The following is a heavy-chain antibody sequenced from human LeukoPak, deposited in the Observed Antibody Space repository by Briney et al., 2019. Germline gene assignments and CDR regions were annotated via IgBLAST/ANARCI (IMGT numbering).Heavy chain of an antibody. J-gene: IGHJ4*02. CDR3: ARDPIVATIGFDY. D-gene: IGHD5-12*01. Sequence: SETLSLTCTVSGGSISSGDYYWSWIRQPPGKGLEWIGYIYYSGSTYYNPSLKSRVTISVDTSKNQFSLKLSSVTAADTAVYYCARDPIVATIGFDYWGQGTLVTVSS. V-gene: IGHV4-30-4*01. CDR2: IYYSGST. CDR1: GGSISSGDYY.